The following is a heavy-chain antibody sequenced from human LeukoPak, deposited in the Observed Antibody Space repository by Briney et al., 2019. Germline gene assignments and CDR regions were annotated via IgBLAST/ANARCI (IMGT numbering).Heavy chain of an antibody. J-gene: IGHJ6*02. CDR1: GGSISSYY. CDR3: ARQGGYDFWSGYRPIHRIDV. CDR2: IYYSGST. Sequence: SETLSLTCTVSGGSISSYYWSWIRQPPGKGLEWIGYIYYSGSTNYNPSLKSRVTISVDTSKNQFSLKLSSVTAADTAVYYCARQGGYDFWSGYRPIHRIDVWGQGTTVTVSS. V-gene: IGHV4-59*08. D-gene: IGHD3-3*01.